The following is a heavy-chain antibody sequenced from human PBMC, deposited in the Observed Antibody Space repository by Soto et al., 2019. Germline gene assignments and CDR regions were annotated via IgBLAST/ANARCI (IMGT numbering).Heavy chain of an antibody. V-gene: IGHV1-69*12. Sequence: QVQLVQSGAEVKKPGSSVKVSCKASGGTFSTYAISWVRQAPGQGLEWMGGIIPIFGTANYAQKFQGRVTITADESTSTAYMELSSLRSEDTAVYYCARDLEEYYYDSSGYYYGYWGQGTLGTVSS. CDR3: ARDLEEYYYDSSGYYYGY. D-gene: IGHD3-22*01. CDR1: GGTFSTYA. CDR2: IIPIFGTA. J-gene: IGHJ4*02.